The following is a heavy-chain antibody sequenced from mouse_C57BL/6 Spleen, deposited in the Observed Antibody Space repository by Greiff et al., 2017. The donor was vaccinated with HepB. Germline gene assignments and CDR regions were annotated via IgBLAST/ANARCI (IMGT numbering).Heavy chain of an antibody. J-gene: IGHJ2*01. CDR1: GYTFTSYW. D-gene: IGHD1-3*01. Sequence: QVQLHQPGAELVMPGASVKLSCKASGYTFTSYWMHWVKQRPGQGLEWIGEIDPSDSYTNYNQKFKGKSTLTVDKSSSTAYMQLSSLTSEDSAVYYCARSSGSTFDYWGQGTTLTVSS. CDR3: ARSSGSTFDY. CDR2: IDPSDSYT. V-gene: IGHV1-69*01.